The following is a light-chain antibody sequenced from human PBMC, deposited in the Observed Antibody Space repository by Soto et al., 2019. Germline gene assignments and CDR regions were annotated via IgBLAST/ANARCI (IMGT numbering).Light chain of an antibody. CDR2: EVT. CDR1: SSDVGGYHY. Sequence: QSVLTQPRSASGSPGQSVTISCTGTSSDVGGYHYVSWYQQHPGKAPKLMIHEVTKRPSGVPDRFSGSKSGNTASLTVSGLQGEDEADYYCSSYAGSNNLVFGGGTKVTV. V-gene: IGLV2-8*01. J-gene: IGLJ2*01. CDR3: SSYAGSNNLV.